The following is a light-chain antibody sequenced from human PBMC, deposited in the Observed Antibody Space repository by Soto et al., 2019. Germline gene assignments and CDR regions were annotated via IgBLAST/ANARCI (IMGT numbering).Light chain of an antibody. J-gene: IGKJ1*01. Sequence: DLPMTQSPSSLSASVGDRVTITCRASRSISSYLNWYQQKPGTAPKLLIYTASNLQSGVPSRFSGSGSGTDFTLTISSLQPEDLGTYFCQQSYSTLRTFGQGTKVEIK. CDR3: QQSYSTLRT. CDR2: TAS. V-gene: IGKV1-39*01. CDR1: RSISSY.